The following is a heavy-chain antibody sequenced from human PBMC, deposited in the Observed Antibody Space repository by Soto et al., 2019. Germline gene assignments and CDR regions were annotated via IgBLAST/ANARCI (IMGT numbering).Heavy chain of an antibody. CDR3: ARDVYSSRGDYYYGMDV. Sequence: QVQLQESGPGLVKPSQTLSLTCTVSGGSISSGGYYWSWIRQHPGKGLEWIGYIDYSGSTDYNPSLKSRVTISVDTSKNQFSLKLSSVTAADTAVYYCARDVYSSRGDYYYGMDVWGQGTTVTVSS. D-gene: IGHD6-13*01. CDR2: IDYSGST. J-gene: IGHJ6*02. V-gene: IGHV4-31*03. CDR1: GGSISSGGYY.